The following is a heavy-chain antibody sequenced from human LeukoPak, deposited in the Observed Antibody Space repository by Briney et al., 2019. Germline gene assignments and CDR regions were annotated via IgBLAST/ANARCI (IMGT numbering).Heavy chain of an antibody. Sequence: SETLSLTCAVYGGSFSGYYWSWIRQPAGKGLEWIGRIYTSGSTNYNPSLKSRVTISVDTSKNQFSLKLSSVTAADTAVYYCARDAPDFWSGYYRFDYYYYYMDVWGKGTTVTVSS. D-gene: IGHD3-3*01. V-gene: IGHV4-4*07. CDR1: GGSFSGYY. J-gene: IGHJ6*03. CDR3: ARDAPDFWSGYYRFDYYYYYMDV. CDR2: IYTSGST.